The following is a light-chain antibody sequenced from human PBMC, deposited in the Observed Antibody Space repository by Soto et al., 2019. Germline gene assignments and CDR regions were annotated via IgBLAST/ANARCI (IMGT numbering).Light chain of an antibody. Sequence: EIVLTQSPATLSLSPGERATLSCRASQSVSSYLAWYQQKPGQAPRLLIYDASNRATGIPARFSGSGSGTDFTLTIISLEPEDFAVYYCQQRSNWPFPFGPGTKVDIK. J-gene: IGKJ3*01. CDR1: QSVSSY. CDR3: QQRSNWPFP. CDR2: DAS. V-gene: IGKV3-11*01.